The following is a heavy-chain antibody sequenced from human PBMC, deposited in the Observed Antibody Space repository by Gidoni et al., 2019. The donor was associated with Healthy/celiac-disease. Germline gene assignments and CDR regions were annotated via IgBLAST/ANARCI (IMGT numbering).Heavy chain of an antibody. Sequence: QVQLQESGPGLVKLSQTLSLTCTVSGGSISSGSYYWSWIRQPAGKGLEWIGRIYTSGSTNYNPSLKSRVTISVDTSKNQFFLKLSSVTAADTAVYYCAREASYYDFWSGYYTGSDAFDIWGQGTMVTVSS. CDR1: GGSISSGSYY. CDR3: AREASYYDFWSGYYTGSDAFDI. J-gene: IGHJ3*02. D-gene: IGHD3-3*01. V-gene: IGHV4-61*02. CDR2: IYTSGST.